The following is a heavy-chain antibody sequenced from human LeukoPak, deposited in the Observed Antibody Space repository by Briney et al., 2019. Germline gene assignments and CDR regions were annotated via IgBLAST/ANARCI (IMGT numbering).Heavy chain of an antibody. D-gene: IGHD6-13*01. CDR3: ARWYSSSWYRPYYYYYGMDV. J-gene: IGHJ6*02. CDR2: MNPNSGNT. V-gene: IGHV1-8*01. CDR1: GYTFTSYD. Sequence: GASVKVSCKASGYTFTSYDINWVRQATGQGLEWMGWMNPNSGNTGYAQKFQGRVTMTRNTSISTAYMELSSLRSEDTVVYYCARWYSSSWYRPYYYYYGMDVWGQGTTVTVSS.